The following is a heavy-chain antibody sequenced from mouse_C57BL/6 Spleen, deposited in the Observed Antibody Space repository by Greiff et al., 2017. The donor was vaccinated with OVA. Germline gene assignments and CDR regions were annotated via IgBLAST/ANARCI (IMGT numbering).Heavy chain of an antibody. D-gene: IGHD2-3*01. Sequence: EVQGVESGGGLVQPKGSLKLSCAASGFSFNTYAMNWVRQAPGKGLEWVARIRSKSNNYATYYADSVKDRFTISRDDSESMLYLQMNNLKTEDTAMYYCVRGWYAMDYWGQGTSVTVSS. V-gene: IGHV10-1*01. J-gene: IGHJ4*01. CDR1: GFSFNTYA. CDR2: IRSKSNNYAT. CDR3: VRGWYAMDY.